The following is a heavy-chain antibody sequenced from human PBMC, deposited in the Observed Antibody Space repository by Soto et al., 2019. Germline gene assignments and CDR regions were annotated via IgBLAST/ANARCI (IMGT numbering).Heavy chain of an antibody. CDR3: AARVDTAMVEPDYYYYGMDV. D-gene: IGHD5-18*01. CDR1: GGTFSSYT. V-gene: IGHV1-69*02. CDR2: IIPILGIA. J-gene: IGHJ6*02. Sequence: SVKVSCKASGGTFSSYTISWVRQAPGQGLEWMGRIIPILGIANYAQKFQGRVTITADESTSTAYMELSSLRSEDTAVYYCAARVDTAMVEPDYYYYGMDVWGQGTTVTVSS.